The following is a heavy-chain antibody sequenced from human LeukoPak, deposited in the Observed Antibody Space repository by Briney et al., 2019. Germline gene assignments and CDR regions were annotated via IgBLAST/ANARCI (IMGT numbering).Heavy chain of an antibody. CDR3: ARQGYSSNWAIDY. CDR1: GYSFSNYW. J-gene: IGHJ4*02. Sequence: GESLQISCKASGYSFSNYWIGWVRQMPGKGLEWMGIIYPGDSDTRYSPSFQGQVTISADKSISTAYLQWSSLKASDTAMYYCARQGYSSNWAIDYWGQGTLVTVSS. D-gene: IGHD6-13*01. CDR2: IYPGDSDT. V-gene: IGHV5-51*01.